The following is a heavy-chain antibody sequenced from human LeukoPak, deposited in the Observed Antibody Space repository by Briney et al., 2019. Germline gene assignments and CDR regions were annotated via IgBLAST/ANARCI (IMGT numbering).Heavy chain of an antibody. Sequence: SETLSLTCTVSGGSISSNFWSWIRQPPGKGLEWIGEINHSGSTNYNPSLKSRVTISVDTSKNQFSLKLSSVTAADTAVYYCARAYDITYDYWGQGTLVTVSS. CDR3: ARAYDITYDY. CDR1: GGSISSNF. V-gene: IGHV4-34*01. J-gene: IGHJ4*02. CDR2: INHSGST. D-gene: IGHD3-9*01.